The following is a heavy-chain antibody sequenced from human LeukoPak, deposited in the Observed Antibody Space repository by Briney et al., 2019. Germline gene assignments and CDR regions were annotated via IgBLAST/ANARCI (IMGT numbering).Heavy chain of an antibody. J-gene: IGHJ4*02. Sequence: GGALETSFKGSWSHFKSYWHDWVRPMPGEGLEWMGIIYPGDSDTRYSPSFQGQVTISADKSISTAHLQWSSLKASDTAMYYCARLSHSGSYYDYWGQGTLVTVSS. V-gene: IGHV5-51*01. CDR3: ARLSHSGSYYDY. CDR2: IYPGDSDT. CDR1: WSHFKSYW. D-gene: IGHD1-26*01.